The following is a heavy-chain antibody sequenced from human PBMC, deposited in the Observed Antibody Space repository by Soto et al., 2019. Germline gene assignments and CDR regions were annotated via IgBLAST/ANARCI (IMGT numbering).Heavy chain of an antibody. Sequence: SVKVSCNASGGTFSSYAISWVRQAPGQALEWMGGIIPIFGTANYAQKFQGRVTITADESTSTAYMELSSLRSEDTAVYYCARAGYYGSGTLGGVNWFDPWGQGTLVTVS. CDR1: GGTFSSYA. D-gene: IGHD3-10*01. CDR2: IIPIFGTA. J-gene: IGHJ5*02. V-gene: IGHV1-69*13. CDR3: ARAGYYGSGTLGGVNWFDP.